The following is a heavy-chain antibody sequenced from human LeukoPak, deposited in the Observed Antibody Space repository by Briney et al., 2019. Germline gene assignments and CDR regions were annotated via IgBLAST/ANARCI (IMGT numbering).Heavy chain of an antibody. Sequence: GGSLRLSCAASGFTFSSYAMHWVRQAPGKGLEWVAVISYDGSNKYYADSVKGRFTISGDNSKNTLYLQMNSLRAEDTAVYYCARDPYYYGSGSSLGYFDYWGQGTLVTVSS. V-gene: IGHV3-30*04. D-gene: IGHD3-10*01. CDR2: ISYDGSNK. J-gene: IGHJ4*02. CDR3: ARDPYYYGSGSSLGYFDY. CDR1: GFTFSSYA.